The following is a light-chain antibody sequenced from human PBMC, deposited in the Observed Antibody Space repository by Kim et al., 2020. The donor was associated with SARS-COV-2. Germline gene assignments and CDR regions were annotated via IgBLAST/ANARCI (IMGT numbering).Light chain of an antibody. J-gene: IGKJ1*01. CDR2: GAS. Sequence: EIVLTQSPGTLSLSPGERATLSCRASQSVNSIYLAWYQQKPGQAPRLLIYGASYRATGIPDRFSGSGSGTDFTLTINRLEPEDFAVYYCQQYDGLPRTFGQGTKVDIK. V-gene: IGKV3-20*01. CDR3: QQYDGLPRT. CDR1: QSVNSIY.